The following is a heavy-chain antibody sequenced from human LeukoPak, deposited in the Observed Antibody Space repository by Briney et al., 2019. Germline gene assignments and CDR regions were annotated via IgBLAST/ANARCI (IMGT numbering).Heavy chain of an antibody. J-gene: IGHJ4*02. CDR2: ISGSGTTI. CDR1: GFTFSRYE. Sequence: GGSLRLSCAASGFTFSRYEMNWVRQAPGKGLEWVSYISGSGTTIYYADSVKGRFTMSRDNAKNSVYLQMGSLRAEDTAVYFCARDGAAGAAIAGTGYWGQGTLVTVSS. CDR3: ARDGAAGAAIAGTGY. D-gene: IGHD6-19*01. V-gene: IGHV3-48*03.